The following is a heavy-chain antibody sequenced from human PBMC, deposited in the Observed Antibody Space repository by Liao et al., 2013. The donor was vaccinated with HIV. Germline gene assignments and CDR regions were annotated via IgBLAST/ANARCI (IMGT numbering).Heavy chain of an antibody. J-gene: IGHJ4*02. D-gene: IGHD2-2*01. CDR2: IHHSGRS. CDR3: ARDREFYXSTINCYWGIFDY. Sequence: QVQLQESGPGLVKPSETLSLICTVSGGSISSYYWSWIRQLPGKGLEWIGNIHHSGRSNHNPSLKSRVTISVDTSKNELSLKLSSVTAADTAVYYCARDREFYXSTINCYWGIFDYWGQGTLVTVSS. CDR1: GGSISSYY. V-gene: IGHV4-59*01.